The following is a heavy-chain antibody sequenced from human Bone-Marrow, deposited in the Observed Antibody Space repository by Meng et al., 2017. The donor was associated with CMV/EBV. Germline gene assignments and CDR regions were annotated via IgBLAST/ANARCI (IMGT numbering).Heavy chain of an antibody. Sequence: SVKVSCKASGGIFSSYAISWVRQAPGQGLEWMGGIIPIFGTANYAQKFQGRVTITTDESTSTAYMELSSLRSEDTAVYYCVRGGYYDFWSGYYTSPFDDWGQGTLVTVSS. D-gene: IGHD3-3*01. CDR2: IIPIFGTA. CDR1: GGIFSSYA. CDR3: VRGGYYDFWSGYYTSPFDD. J-gene: IGHJ4*02. V-gene: IGHV1-69*05.